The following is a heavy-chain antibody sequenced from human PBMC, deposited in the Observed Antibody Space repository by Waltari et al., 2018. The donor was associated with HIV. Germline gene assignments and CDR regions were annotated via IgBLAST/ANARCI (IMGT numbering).Heavy chain of an antibody. CDR2: IDHSGRA. CDR3: ARGLYYLDF. CDR1: GGTFSGHS. J-gene: IGHJ6*03. V-gene: IGHV4-34*01. Sequence: QVQLQQWGAGLLKPSEILTLKCAVYGGTFSGHSWRWIRQPPGEGLEWIGEIDHSGRANYNPSLKSRVSISVDTSKNQFSLELRSVTAADTAVYFCARGLYYLDFWSKGTTVTVSS.